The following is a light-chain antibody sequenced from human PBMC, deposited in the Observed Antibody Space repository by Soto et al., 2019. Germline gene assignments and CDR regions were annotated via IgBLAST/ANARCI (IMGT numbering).Light chain of an antibody. CDR1: QSIRNF. CDR3: QQRGSWPPLT. J-gene: IGKJ4*01. Sequence: EIVLTQSPATLSLSPGERATLSCRASQSIRNFLAWYQQKPVQPPRLLIYAASNRATGIPARFSGSGSGTDFTLTISSLEPEDFAVYYCQQRGSWPPLTFGGGTKVEIK. CDR2: AAS. V-gene: IGKV3-11*01.